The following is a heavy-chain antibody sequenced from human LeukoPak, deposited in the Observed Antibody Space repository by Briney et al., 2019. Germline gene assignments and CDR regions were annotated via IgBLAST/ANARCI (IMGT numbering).Heavy chain of an antibody. CDR1: GFTFGDYA. CDR2: IRSKAYGGTT. Sequence: GGSLRLSCTASGFTFGDYAMSWVRQAPGKGLEWVGFIRSKAYGGTTEYAASVKGRFTISRDDSKSIAYLQMNSLKTEDTAVYYCTRVLEEVLGRPKPIIFGDARYNLYYYYYYMDVWGKGTTVTISS. CDR3: TRVLEEVLGRPKPIIFGDARYNLYYYYYYMDV. J-gene: IGHJ6*03. D-gene: IGHD3-10*01. V-gene: IGHV3-49*04.